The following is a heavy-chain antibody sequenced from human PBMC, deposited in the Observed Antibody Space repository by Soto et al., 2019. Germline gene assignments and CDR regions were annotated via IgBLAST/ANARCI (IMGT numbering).Heavy chain of an antibody. CDR2: INPKSGGT. Sequence: ASVKVSCKASGYSFTDYHIHWVRQAPGQGLEWLGRINPKSGGTSTAQKFQGWVTMTTDTSISTASMELTRLTSDDTAIYYCARGDSTDCSNGVCSFFYNHEMDGWVQ. V-gene: IGHV1-2*04. CDR3: ARGDSTDCSNGVCSFFYNHEMDG. D-gene: IGHD2-8*01. CDR1: GYSFTDYH. J-gene: IGHJ6*02.